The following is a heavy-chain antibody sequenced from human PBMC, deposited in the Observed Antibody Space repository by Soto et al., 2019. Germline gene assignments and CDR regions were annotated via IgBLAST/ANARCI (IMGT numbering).Heavy chain of an antibody. CDR2: INPKSGDT. V-gene: IGHV1-2*02. D-gene: IGHD2-15*01. Sequence: QVQLVQSGAEVKKPGASVKVSCEASEYTFIGFHLHWVRQAPGQGLEWMGWINPKSGDTKYAQKFHSRVTLTRDTSISTGYMELSRLESNDTAVYYCAKGLWTVGHCTGGSCYDGMDVWGQGTTVTVSS. CDR3: AKGLWTVGHCTGGSCYDGMDV. J-gene: IGHJ6*02. CDR1: EYTFIGFH.